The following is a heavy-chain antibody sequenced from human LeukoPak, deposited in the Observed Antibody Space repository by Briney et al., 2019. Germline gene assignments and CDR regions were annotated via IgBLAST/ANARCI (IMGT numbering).Heavy chain of an antibody. CDR3: AKDLAYSFDS. CDR1: GFAFGTYA. CDR2: ISATDRRT. Sequence: NPGGSLRPSCAASGFAFGTYAMSWVRQAPGKGLEWVAAISATDRRTYYADSVKGRFTISRDNWSMLYLQMNSLRAEGTAVYYCAKDLAYSFDSWGQGTLVTVSS. J-gene: IGHJ4*02. V-gene: IGHV3-23*01.